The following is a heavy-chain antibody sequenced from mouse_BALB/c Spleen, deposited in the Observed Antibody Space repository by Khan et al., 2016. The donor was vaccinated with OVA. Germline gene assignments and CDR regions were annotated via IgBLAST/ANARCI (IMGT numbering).Heavy chain of an antibody. CDR1: GYTFTNYG. Sequence: QIQLVQSGPELKKPGETVKISCKASGYTFTNYGMNWVKQAPGKGLKWMGWINSNTGEATYADDFKGRFAFSLETSASTAYLQIKNLHNEDPATYFCVRGGRSAMDYWGPGTSVPVSS. V-gene: IGHV9-3-1*01. CDR3: VRGGRSAMDY. CDR2: INSNTGEA. J-gene: IGHJ4*01. D-gene: IGHD3-3*01.